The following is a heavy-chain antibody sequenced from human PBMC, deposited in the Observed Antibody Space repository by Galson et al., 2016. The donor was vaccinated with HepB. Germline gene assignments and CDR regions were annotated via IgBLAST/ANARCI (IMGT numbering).Heavy chain of an antibody. V-gene: IGHV3-53*01. Sequence: SLRLSCAAAGFTVSDNHVTWIRQAPGKGLECVSVIFGRGNTYYADSVEGRFTISRDNARNTVYLQMNSLRAEDTAVYYCAGYGGSSVWGQGTLVTASS. CDR3: AGYGGSSV. CDR1: GFTVSDNH. D-gene: IGHD4-23*01. J-gene: IGHJ4*02. CDR2: IFGRGNT.